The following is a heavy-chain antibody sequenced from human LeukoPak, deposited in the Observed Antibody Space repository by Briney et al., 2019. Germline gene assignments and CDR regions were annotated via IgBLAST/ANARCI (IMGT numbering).Heavy chain of an antibody. D-gene: IGHD2-15*01. CDR2: ISGSDSGT. J-gene: IGHJ4*02. CDR1: GFTFDDYA. V-gene: IGHV3-23*01. CDR3: AKATLGSCSGARCYPFDC. Sequence: GGSLRLSCAASGFTFDDYAMTWVRQAPGKELEWVSTISGSDSGTYNADSVKGRFTISRDNSKNTLYLQMNSLRGEDTAVYYCAKATLGSCSGARCYPFDCWGQGTLVTVSS.